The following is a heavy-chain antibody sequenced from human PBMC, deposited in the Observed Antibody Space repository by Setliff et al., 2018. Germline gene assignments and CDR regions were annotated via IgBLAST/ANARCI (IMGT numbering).Heavy chain of an antibody. CDR2: IKSKTDGGTT. Sequence: GGSLRLSCAASGFTFSNAWMSWVRQAPGKGLEWVGRIKSKTDGGTTDYAAPVKGRFTISRDDSKNTLYLQMNSLKTEDTAVYFCTTAPLAAASTCWGQGTLVTVSS. CDR3: TTAPLAAASTC. V-gene: IGHV3-15*01. CDR1: GFTFSNAW. D-gene: IGHD6-13*01. J-gene: IGHJ4*02.